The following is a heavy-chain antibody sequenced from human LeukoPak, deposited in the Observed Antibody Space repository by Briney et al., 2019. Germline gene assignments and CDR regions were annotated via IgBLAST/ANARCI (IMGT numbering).Heavy chain of an antibody. CDR1: GFTFSSYA. CDR3: ARDGYYGSGSYYNVADY. D-gene: IGHD3-10*01. CDR2: IIPIFGTA. V-gene: IGHV1-69*05. J-gene: IGHJ4*02. Sequence: GGSLRLSCAASGFTFSSYAISWVRQAPGQGLEWMGGIIPIFGTANYAQKFQGRVTITTDESTSTAYMELSSLRSEDTAVYYCARDGYYGSGSYYNVADYWGQGTLVTVSS.